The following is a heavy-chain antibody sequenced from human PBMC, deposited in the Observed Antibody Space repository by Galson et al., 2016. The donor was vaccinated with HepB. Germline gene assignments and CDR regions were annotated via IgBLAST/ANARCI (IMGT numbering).Heavy chain of an antibody. CDR2: IYSGGST. J-gene: IGHJ4*02. CDR1: GFTVSSNY. Sequence: SLRLSCAASGFTVSSNYMSWVRQAPGKGLEWVSVIYSGGSTNYADSVKGRFTISRDNSKNTLYLQMNSLRAEDTAVYYCARERHYYDSSGYFDYWGQGTLVTVPS. CDR3: ARERHYYDSSGYFDY. V-gene: IGHV3-53*01. D-gene: IGHD3-22*01.